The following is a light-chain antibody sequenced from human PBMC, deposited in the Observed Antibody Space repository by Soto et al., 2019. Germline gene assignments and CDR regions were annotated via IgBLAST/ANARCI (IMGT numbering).Light chain of an antibody. CDR2: QDT. CDR3: QAWDSSPVV. CDR1: RLGQKY. V-gene: IGLV3-1*01. Sequence: SYELTQPPSVSVSPGQTVSITCSGDRLGQKYACWYQQKPGQSPVLVIYQDTKRPSGIPERFSGSNSGNTATLTISGTQAMDEADYYCQAWDSSPVVFGGGTKLTVL. J-gene: IGLJ3*02.